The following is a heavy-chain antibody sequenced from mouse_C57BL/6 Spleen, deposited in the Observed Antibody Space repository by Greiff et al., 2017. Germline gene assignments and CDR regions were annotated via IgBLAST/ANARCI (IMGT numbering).Heavy chain of an antibody. CDR3: ARPYYDYDGGFAY. V-gene: IGHV5-9*04. CDR2: ISGGGGNT. Sequence: EVKLVESGGGLVKPGGSLKLSCAASGFTFSSYTMSWVRQTPEKRLEWVATISGGGGNTYYPDSVKGRFTISRDTAKNTLYLQMSSLRSEDTAVYYCARPYYDYDGGFAYWGQGTLVTVSA. J-gene: IGHJ3*01. CDR1: GFTFSSYT. D-gene: IGHD2-4*01.